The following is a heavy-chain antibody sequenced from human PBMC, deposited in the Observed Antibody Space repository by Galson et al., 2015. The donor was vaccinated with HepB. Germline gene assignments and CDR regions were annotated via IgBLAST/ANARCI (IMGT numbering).Heavy chain of an antibody. V-gene: IGHV1-18*01. CDR2: ISAYNGNT. J-gene: IGHJ6*02. Sequence: SVKVSCKASGYTFTSYGISWVRQAPGQGLEWMGWISAYNGNTNYAQKLQGRVTMTTDTSTSTAYMELRSLRSDDTAVYYCASGGSGSYHGIWYYYYGMDVWGQGTTVTVSS. CDR1: GYTFTSYG. D-gene: IGHD3-10*01. CDR3: ASGGSGSYHGIWYYYYGMDV.